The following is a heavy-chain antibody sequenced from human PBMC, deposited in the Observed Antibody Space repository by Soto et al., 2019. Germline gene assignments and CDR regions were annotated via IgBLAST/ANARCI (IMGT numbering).Heavy chain of an antibody. CDR1: GFTFSNAW. CDR2: IKSKTDGGTT. D-gene: IGHD3-10*01. CDR3: SSEYMVRGVILNYYYGMDV. V-gene: IGHV3-15*01. J-gene: IGHJ6*02. Sequence: GSLRLSCAASGFTFSNAWMSWVRQAPGKGLEWVGRIKSKTDGGTTDYAAPVKGRFTISRDDSKNTLYLQMNSLKTEDTAVYYCSSEYMVRGVILNYYYGMDVWGQGTTVTVSS.